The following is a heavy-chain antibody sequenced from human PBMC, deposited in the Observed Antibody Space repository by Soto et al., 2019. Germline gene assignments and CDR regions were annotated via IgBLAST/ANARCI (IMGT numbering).Heavy chain of an antibody. Sequence: GGSLRLSCAASGFTFSSYSMNWVRQAPGKGLEWVSSISSSSSYIYYADSVKGRFTISRDNAKNSLYLQMNSLRAEDTAVYYCARDRADSGYDDAFDIWGQGTMVTVSS. CDR3: ARDRADSGYDDAFDI. J-gene: IGHJ3*02. CDR2: ISSSSSYI. V-gene: IGHV3-21*01. CDR1: GFTFSSYS. D-gene: IGHD5-12*01.